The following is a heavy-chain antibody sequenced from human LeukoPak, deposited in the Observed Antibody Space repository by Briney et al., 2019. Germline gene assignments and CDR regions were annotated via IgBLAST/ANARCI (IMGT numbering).Heavy chain of an antibody. Sequence: ASVKVSCKSSGYSFTDYYIHWVRQAPGQGLEWMGWINTEGGGTSYSQKFQGRVTMTRDTSITTVHMELNRLRSDDTAVYYCARPASGWYQSGFDIWGQGIMVTVSS. J-gene: IGHJ3*02. D-gene: IGHD6-19*01. V-gene: IGHV1-2*02. CDR3: ARPASGWYQSGFDI. CDR2: INTEGGGT. CDR1: GYSFTDYY.